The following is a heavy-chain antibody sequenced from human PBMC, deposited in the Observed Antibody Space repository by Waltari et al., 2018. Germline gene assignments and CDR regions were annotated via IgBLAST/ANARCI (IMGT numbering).Heavy chain of an antibody. CDR2: IYYSGST. Sequence: QLQLQESGPGLVKPSETLSLTCTVSGGSISSSSYYWGWIRPPPGKGLEWIGSIYYSGSTYYNPSLKSRVTISVDTSKNQFSLKLSSVTAADTAVYYCARLGVATIVDYWGQGTLVTVSS. D-gene: IGHD5-12*01. CDR3: ARLGVATIVDY. V-gene: IGHV4-39*01. J-gene: IGHJ4*02. CDR1: GGSISSSSYY.